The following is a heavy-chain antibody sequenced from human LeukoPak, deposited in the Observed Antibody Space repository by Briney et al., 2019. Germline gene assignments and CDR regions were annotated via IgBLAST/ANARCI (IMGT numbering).Heavy chain of an antibody. J-gene: IGHJ2*01. V-gene: IGHV5-51*01. D-gene: IGHD3-22*01. CDR1: GYSFTSYW. CDR2: IYPGGSDT. CDR3: ARLDYYDSSGYKSAWYFDL. Sequence: GESLKIPCKGSGYSFTSYWIGWVRQMPGKGLEWMGIIYPGGSDTRYSPSFQGQVTISADKSISTAYLQWSILKASDPAMYYCARLDYYDSSGYKSAWYFDLWGRGTLVTVSS.